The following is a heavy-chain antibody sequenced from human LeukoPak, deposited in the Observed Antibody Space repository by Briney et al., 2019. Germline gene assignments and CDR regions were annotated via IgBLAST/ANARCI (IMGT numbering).Heavy chain of an antibody. CDR1: GGSISSSSYY. CDR3: ARDHRVVPAAIDWFDP. J-gene: IGHJ5*02. V-gene: IGHV4-39*07. CDR2: IYYSGST. Sequence: SETLSLTCTVSGGSISSSSYYWGWLRQPPGKGLEWIGSIYYSGSTYYNPSLKSRVTISVDTSKNQFSLKLSSVTAADTAVYYCARDHRVVPAAIDWFDPWGQGTLVTVSS. D-gene: IGHD2-2*02.